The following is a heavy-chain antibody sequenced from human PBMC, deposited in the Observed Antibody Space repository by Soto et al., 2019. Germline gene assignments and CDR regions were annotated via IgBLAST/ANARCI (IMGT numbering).Heavy chain of an antibody. CDR1: GCSVTSGRYY. V-gene: IGHV4-61*01. CDR2: IYNSGST. J-gene: IGHJ4*02. CDR3: ASGYRSGFYVRGYFDY. Sequence: PXETLSLTSTVSGCSVTSGRYYWSWIRQPPGKGLEWIGYIYNSGSTKNNPSLKSRVTISVDTSKNQFSLKMSSVTAADTAVYYCASGYRSGFYVRGYFDYWGQGNLVTVSS. D-gene: IGHD6-25*01.